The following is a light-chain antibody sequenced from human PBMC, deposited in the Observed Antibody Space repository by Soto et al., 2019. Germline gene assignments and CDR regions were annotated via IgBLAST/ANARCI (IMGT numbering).Light chain of an antibody. CDR3: QQRSNWPPYT. Sequence: EIVLTQSPATLSLSPGERATLSCRASQSVSSYLAWYQQKPGQAPRLLIYDASNRATGIPARFSGSGSGTDFTPTISSLEPEDFAVYYCQQRSNWPPYTFGQGPKREIK. V-gene: IGKV3-11*01. J-gene: IGKJ2*01. CDR2: DAS. CDR1: QSVSSY.